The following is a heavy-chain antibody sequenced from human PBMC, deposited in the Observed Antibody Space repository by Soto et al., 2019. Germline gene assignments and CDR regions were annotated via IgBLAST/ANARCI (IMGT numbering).Heavy chain of an antibody. Sequence: PGGSLRLSCAASGFTVSSNYMSWVRQAPGKRLEWVSVLYRDGRTYNADSVKGRFTISRDNSNNTLYLQMNSLRAEDTAVYYCSRGPYDLDAFDLWGQGTMVTVSS. J-gene: IGHJ3*01. V-gene: IGHV3-66*01. CDR1: GFTVSSNY. CDR3: SRGPYDLDAFDL. CDR2: LYRDGRT. D-gene: IGHD5-12*01.